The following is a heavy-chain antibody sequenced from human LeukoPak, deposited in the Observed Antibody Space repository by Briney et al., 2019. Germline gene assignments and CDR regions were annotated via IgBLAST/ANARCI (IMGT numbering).Heavy chain of an antibody. Sequence: PSETLSLTCTVSGGSISSGGYYWSWIRQPPGKGLEWIGYIYYSGSTNYNPSLKSRVTISVDTSKNQFSLKLSSVTAADTAVYYCARDTIVGATSWFDPWGQGTLVTVSS. CDR2: IYYSGST. J-gene: IGHJ5*02. D-gene: IGHD1-26*01. CDR3: ARDTIVGATSWFDP. CDR1: GGSISSGGYY. V-gene: IGHV4-61*08.